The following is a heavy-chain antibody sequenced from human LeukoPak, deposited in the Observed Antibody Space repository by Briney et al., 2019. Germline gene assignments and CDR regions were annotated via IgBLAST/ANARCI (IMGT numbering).Heavy chain of an antibody. J-gene: IGHJ6*03. CDR1: GFTFATYP. CDR3: ARVKITWDYGDYYYYYYMDV. D-gene: IGHD4-17*01. CDR2: FSGSGGRT. V-gene: IGHV3-23*01. Sequence: PGGSLRLSCEASGFTFATYPMSWVCQAPGKGLEWVSTFSGSGGRTLYADSVKGRFTISRDNSKNTLYLQMNSLRAEDTAVYYCARVKITWDYGDYYYYYYMDVWGKGTTVTVSS.